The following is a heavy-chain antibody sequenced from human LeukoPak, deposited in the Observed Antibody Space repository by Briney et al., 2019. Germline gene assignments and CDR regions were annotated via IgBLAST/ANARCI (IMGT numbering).Heavy chain of an antibody. V-gene: IGHV3-53*01. Sequence: GGSLRLSCAASGFTVSSKYMSWVRQAPGKGLEWVSGIYSGGSTYYADSGKGRFTISRDNSKNTLYLKMNSLKAEDTAVYYCAKNQGDYDSGTYSNWFDPWGQGTLVTVSS. CDR2: IYSGGST. CDR1: GFTVSSKY. CDR3: AKNQGDYDSGTYSNWFDP. J-gene: IGHJ5*02. D-gene: IGHD3-22*01.